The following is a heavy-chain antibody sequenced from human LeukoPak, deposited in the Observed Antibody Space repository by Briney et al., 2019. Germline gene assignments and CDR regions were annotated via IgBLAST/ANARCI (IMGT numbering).Heavy chain of an antibody. CDR1: GYTFTGYY. V-gene: IGHV1-46*01. Sequence: ASVKVSCKASGYTFTGYYMHWVRQAPGQGLEWMGIINPSGGSTSYAQKFQGRVTMTRDMSTSTVYMELSSLRSEDTAVYYCARGAGNYGDAFDIWGQGTMVTVSS. CDR3: ARGAGNYGDAFDI. D-gene: IGHD4-17*01. CDR2: INPSGGST. J-gene: IGHJ3*02.